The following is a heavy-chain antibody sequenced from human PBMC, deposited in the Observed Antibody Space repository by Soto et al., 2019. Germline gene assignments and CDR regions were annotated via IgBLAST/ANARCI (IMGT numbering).Heavy chain of an antibody. J-gene: IGHJ3*02. D-gene: IGHD6-13*01. V-gene: IGHV3-23*01. CDR2: ISGSGGST. CDR3: AKDHFGQQLVFDAFDI. CDR1: GFTFSSYA. Sequence: GGSLRLSCAASGFTFSSYAMSWVRQAPGKGLEWVSAISGSGGSTYYADSVKGRFTISRDNSKNTLYLQMNSLRAEDTAVYYCAKDHFGQQLVFDAFDIWGRGTMVTVSS.